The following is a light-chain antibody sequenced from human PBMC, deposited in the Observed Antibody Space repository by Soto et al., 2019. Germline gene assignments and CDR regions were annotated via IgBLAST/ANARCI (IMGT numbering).Light chain of an antibody. CDR3: QQYNNWPRP. CDR2: GAS. J-gene: IGKJ1*01. Sequence: EIVVTQSPATLSVSPGERATLSCRASQSVSSNLAWYQQKPGQAPRLLIDGASTRATGIPARFSGSGSGTEFTLTISRLQSEDFAVYYCQQYNNWPRPFGQETKVEIK. CDR1: QSVSSN. V-gene: IGKV3-15*01.